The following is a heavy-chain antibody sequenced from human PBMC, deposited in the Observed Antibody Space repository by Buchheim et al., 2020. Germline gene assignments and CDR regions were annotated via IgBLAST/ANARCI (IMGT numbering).Heavy chain of an antibody. CDR1: GAPISTGDYY. V-gene: IGHV4-30-4*01. J-gene: IGHJ4*02. CDR2: IYYSGTT. CDR3: ARGYNYVRGSYRYFDY. Sequence: QVQLQESGPGLVKPSQTLSLTCTVSGAPISTGDYYWSWIRQPPGKGLEWIGYIYYSGTTYYNPSLKSRVTISVDTSKNEFSLKLSSVTAADTAVYYCARGYNYVRGSYRYFDYWGQGTL. D-gene: IGHD3-16*02.